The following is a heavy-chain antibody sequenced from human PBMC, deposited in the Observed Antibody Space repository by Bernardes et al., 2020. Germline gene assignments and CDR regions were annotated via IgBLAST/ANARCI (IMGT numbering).Heavy chain of an antibody. CDR3: VRRIAPRETTREYYGLDV. J-gene: IGHJ6*02. V-gene: IGHV5-51*01. CDR2: IFPGDSDT. CDR1: GYNLVAYW. D-gene: IGHD6-13*01. Sequence: GAYLKSSSHGTGYNLVAYWIGWVRTMPGRGQEWMGVIFPGDSDTRYSPSFRGQVTISVDASTDTAFLHWDSLKASDTAIYYCVRRIAPRETTREYYGLDVWGLGTTVTVSS.